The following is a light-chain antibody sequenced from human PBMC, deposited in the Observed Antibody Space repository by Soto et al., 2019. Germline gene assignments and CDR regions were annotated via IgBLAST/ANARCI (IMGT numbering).Light chain of an antibody. CDR2: DVS. CDR1: SSDVGGYNY. J-gene: IGLJ1*01. Sequence: QSVLTQPASVSGSPAQSITISCTGTSSDVGGYNYVSWYQQHPGKAPKLMIYDVSNRPSGVSNRFSGSKSGNTASLTISGLQAEDEADYYCSSYRSSSKRVFGTGTKVTVL. V-gene: IGLV2-14*03. CDR3: SSYRSSSKRV.